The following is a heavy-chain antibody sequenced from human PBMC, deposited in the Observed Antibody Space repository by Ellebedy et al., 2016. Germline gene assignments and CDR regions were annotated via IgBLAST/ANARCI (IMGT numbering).Heavy chain of an antibody. Sequence: GESLKISCAGSGFTFSTTAIHWVRQAPGKGPEWVSAVVGSGERTFYADSVKGRFTISRDNSKNRLYLQMSSLKVEDTATYYCANVGGSGTYYNGYWGQGTLVTVSS. D-gene: IGHD3-10*01. V-gene: IGHV3-23*01. J-gene: IGHJ4*02. CDR2: VVGSGERT. CDR1: GFTFSTTA. CDR3: ANVGGSGTYYNGY.